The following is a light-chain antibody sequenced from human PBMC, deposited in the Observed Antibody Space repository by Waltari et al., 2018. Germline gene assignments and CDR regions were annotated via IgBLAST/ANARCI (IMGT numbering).Light chain of an antibody. Sequence: QSALAQPCSVAGAPGPSVTLPCHWNSSCRGGFKYFPLYQQHPGKAPKLMIYEVSNRPSGISSRFSGSKSGNMASLTISGLQAEDEADYYCSSYASSSTLWVFGGGTKLTVL. J-gene: IGLJ3*02. CDR3: SSYASSSTLWV. CDR2: EVS. CDR1: SSCRGGFKY. V-gene: IGLV2-14*01.